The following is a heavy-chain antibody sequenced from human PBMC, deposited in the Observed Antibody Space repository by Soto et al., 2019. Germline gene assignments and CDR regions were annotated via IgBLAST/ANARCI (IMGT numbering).Heavy chain of an antibody. V-gene: IGHV4-34*01. D-gene: IGHD4-4*01. Sequence: SETLSLTCAVYGGSFSGYYWSWIRQPPGKGLEWIGEINHSGSTNYNPSLKSRVTISVDTSKNQFSLKLSSVTAADTAVYYCARAPFFRVTSHVLDYWGQGTLVTVSS. CDR3: ARAPFFRVTSHVLDY. CDR2: INHSGST. J-gene: IGHJ4*02. CDR1: GGSFSGYY.